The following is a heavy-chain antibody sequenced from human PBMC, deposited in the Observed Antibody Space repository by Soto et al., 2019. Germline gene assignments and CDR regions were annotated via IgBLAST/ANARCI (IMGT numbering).Heavy chain of an antibody. CDR2: INAGNGNT. CDR1: GYTFTSYA. J-gene: IGHJ3*02. CDR3: ARDRYGGSYTNDGGAFDI. Sequence: ASVKVSCKASGYTFTSYAMHWVRQAPGQRLEWMGWINAGNGNTKYSQKFQGRVTITRDTSASTAYMELSSLRSEDTAVYYCARDRYGGSYTNDGGAFDIWGQGTMVTVSS. V-gene: IGHV1-3*01. D-gene: IGHD1-26*01.